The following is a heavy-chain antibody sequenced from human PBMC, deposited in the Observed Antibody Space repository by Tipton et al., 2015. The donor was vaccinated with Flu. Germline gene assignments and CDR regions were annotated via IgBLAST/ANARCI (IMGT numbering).Heavy chain of an antibody. CDR2: IGSGATST. Sequence: SLRLSCAASGFTFSDYHMSWIRQAPGKGLEWVSYIGSGATSTHYADSVKGRFTISRDNAENSLYLQMNSLRAEDTAVYYCARAPSPYSGSRPFDYWGQGTLVTVSS. D-gene: IGHD1-26*01. CDR1: GFTFSDYH. CDR3: ARAPSPYSGSRPFDY. J-gene: IGHJ4*02. V-gene: IGHV3-11*01.